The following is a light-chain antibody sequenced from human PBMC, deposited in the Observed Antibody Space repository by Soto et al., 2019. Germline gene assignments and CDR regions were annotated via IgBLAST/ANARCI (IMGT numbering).Light chain of an antibody. J-gene: IGKJ4*01. V-gene: IGKV1-9*01. CDR3: KQFSAYPLT. Sequence: DIQLTQSPSFLSASVGDRVTITCRASQGISSYLAWYQHKSGKAPKLLIYVASTLQSGVPSRFSGSGSGTEFTLTISSLLAEDCATYYCKQFSAYPLTFGGGTKVEIK. CDR1: QGISSY. CDR2: VAS.